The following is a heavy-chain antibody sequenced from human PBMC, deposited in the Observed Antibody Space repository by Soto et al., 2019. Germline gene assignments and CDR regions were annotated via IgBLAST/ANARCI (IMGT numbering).Heavy chain of an antibody. Sequence: EVQLLESGGGLVQPGGSLRLSCAASGFTFNSYAMTWVRQAPGKGLEWVSTIRGNVLNTYYADSVKGRFTISRDNSKNTLYLRMNSLRAADTAVYYCAKEWPSRAAARNYYGMDVWGQGTTVTVSS. CDR2: IRGNVLNT. V-gene: IGHV3-23*01. CDR3: AKEWPSRAAARNYYGMDV. D-gene: IGHD6-13*01. J-gene: IGHJ6*02. CDR1: GFTFNSYA.